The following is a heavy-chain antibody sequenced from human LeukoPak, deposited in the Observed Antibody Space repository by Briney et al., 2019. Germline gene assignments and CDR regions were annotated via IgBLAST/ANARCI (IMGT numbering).Heavy chain of an antibody. CDR3: ARSLRVYNWFDP. D-gene: IGHD6-13*01. Sequence: SVKVSCKASGGTFSSYAISWVRQAPGQGLEWMGRIIPIFGTANYAQKFQGRVTMTRDTPISTAYMELSRLRSDGTAVYYCARSLRVYNWFDPWGQGTLVTVSS. CDR1: GGTFSSYA. V-gene: IGHV1-69*05. CDR2: IIPIFGTA. J-gene: IGHJ5*02.